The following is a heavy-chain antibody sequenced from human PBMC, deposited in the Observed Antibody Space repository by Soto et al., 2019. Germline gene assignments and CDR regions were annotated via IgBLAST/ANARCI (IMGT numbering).Heavy chain of an antibody. CDR2: ISVYNGNT. Sequence: QVQLVQSGPDVMKPGASVKVSCEASGYTFGAYGLSWVRQAPGQGLEWMGWISVYNGNTNYAQKFQGRAAMTIDTSTRTAYMELWSLGPDDTDMYYCAREAHSTISFPNRDVDYWGQGTVVTVSS. CDR1: GYTFGAYG. J-gene: IGHJ4*02. D-gene: IGHD2-2*01. V-gene: IGHV1-18*04. CDR3: AREAHSTISFPNRDVDY.